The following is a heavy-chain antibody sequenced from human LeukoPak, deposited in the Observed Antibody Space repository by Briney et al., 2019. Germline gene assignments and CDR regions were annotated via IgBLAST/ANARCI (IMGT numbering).Heavy chain of an antibody. Sequence: ASVKVSCKASGYTFTGYYMHWVRQAPGQGLEWMGWINPNSGGTNYALKFQGRVTMTRDTSISTAYMELSRLRSDDTAVYYCARDSDSSRDFDYWGQGTLVTVSS. D-gene: IGHD6-13*01. CDR3: ARDSDSSRDFDY. V-gene: IGHV1-2*02. CDR1: GYTFTGYY. J-gene: IGHJ4*02. CDR2: INPNSGGT.